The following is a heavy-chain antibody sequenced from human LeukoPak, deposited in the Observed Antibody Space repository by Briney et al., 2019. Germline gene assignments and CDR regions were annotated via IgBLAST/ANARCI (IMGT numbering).Heavy chain of an antibody. D-gene: IGHD5-18*01. CDR2: INPNSGGT. CDR3: ARVGPDTAMANFDY. Sequence: ASVKVSCKASGYTFTGYYMHWVRQAPGQGLEWMGWINPNSGGTNYAQKFQGRVTMTRDTSISTAYMELSRLRSDDTAVYYCARVGPDTAMANFDYWGQGTLVTVSS. CDR1: GYTFTGYY. J-gene: IGHJ4*02. V-gene: IGHV1-2*02.